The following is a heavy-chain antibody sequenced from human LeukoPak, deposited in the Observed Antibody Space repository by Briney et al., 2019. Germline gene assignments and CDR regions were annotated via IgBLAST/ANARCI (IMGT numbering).Heavy chain of an antibody. Sequence: SETLSLTCTVSGGSISSSSYYWGWIRQPPGKGLEWIGSIYYSGSTYYNPSLKSRVTISVDTSKNQFSLKLSSVTAADTAVYYCAREKGNYDILTGYRVTTNFDYWGQGTLVTVSS. J-gene: IGHJ4*02. CDR2: IYYSGST. V-gene: IGHV4-39*07. CDR1: GGSISSSSYY. CDR3: AREKGNYDILTGYRVTTNFDY. D-gene: IGHD3-9*01.